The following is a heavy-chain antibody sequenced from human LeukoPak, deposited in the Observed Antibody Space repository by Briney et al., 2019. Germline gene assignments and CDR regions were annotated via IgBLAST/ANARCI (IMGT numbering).Heavy chain of an antibody. Sequence: GSLRLSCEASGFTFSSYWMSWIRQPPGKGLEWIGEINHSGSTNYNPSLKSRVTISVDTSKNQFSLKLSSVTAADTAVYYCARGPGTMVRGVLGYWGQGTLVTVSS. D-gene: IGHD3-10*01. J-gene: IGHJ4*02. CDR3: ARGPGTMVRGVLGY. CDR2: INHSGST. V-gene: IGHV4-34*01. CDR1: GFTFSSYW.